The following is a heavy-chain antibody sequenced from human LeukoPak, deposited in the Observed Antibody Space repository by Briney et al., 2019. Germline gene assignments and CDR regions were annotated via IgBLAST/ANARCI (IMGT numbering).Heavy chain of an antibody. D-gene: IGHD3/OR15-3a*01. Sequence: GESLKISCKGSGYSFTSYWIGWERQMPGKGLEWMGIIYPGDSDTRYSPSFQGQVTISADKSISTAYLQWSSLKASDTAMYYCARLQVGWTESTNWFDPWGQGTLVTVSS. CDR3: ARLQVGWTESTNWFDP. J-gene: IGHJ5*02. CDR2: IYPGDSDT. CDR1: GYSFTSYW. V-gene: IGHV5-51*01.